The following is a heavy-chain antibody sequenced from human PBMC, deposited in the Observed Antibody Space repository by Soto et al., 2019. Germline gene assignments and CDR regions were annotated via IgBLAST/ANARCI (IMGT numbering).Heavy chain of an antibody. CDR2: IDPSGSYT. CDR1: GYRFSSYW. D-gene: IGHD6-13*01. V-gene: IGHV5-10-1*01. Sequence: GESLKISCQGSGYRFSSYWITWVRQKPGKGLEWMGRIDPSGSYTNYSASFEGHVTISADKANSTAYLQWSSLKASDTAMYYCARSPSIAAGGHFDYWGQGTLVTVSS. CDR3: ARSPSIAAGGHFDY. J-gene: IGHJ4*02.